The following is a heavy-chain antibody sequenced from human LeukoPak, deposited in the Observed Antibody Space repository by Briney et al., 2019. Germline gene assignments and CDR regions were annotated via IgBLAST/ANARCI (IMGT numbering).Heavy chain of an antibody. CDR1: GFIFSSYG. Sequence: PGGSLRLSCAASGFIFSSYGMHWVRQAPGKGLEWVAVISNDGSKKYYTDSVKGRFTISRDDSKNTLYLEMNSLRAEDTAVYYCARGPTGHFDNWGQGTLVTVSS. V-gene: IGHV3-30*03. J-gene: IGHJ4*02. CDR2: ISNDGSKK. D-gene: IGHD3-10*01. CDR3: ARGPTGHFDN.